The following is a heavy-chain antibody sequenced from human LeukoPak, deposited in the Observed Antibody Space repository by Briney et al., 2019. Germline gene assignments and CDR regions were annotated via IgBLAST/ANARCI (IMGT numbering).Heavy chain of an antibody. CDR1: GFTFSSYW. J-gene: IGHJ3*02. CDR3: ARDNDYGDYVWGAFDI. CDR2: IKQDGSEK. D-gene: IGHD4-17*01. Sequence: PGGSLRLSCAASGFTFSSYWMSWVRQAPGKVLEWVADIKQDGSEKYYVDSVKGRFTISRDNAKNSLYLQMNSLRAEDTAVYYCARDNDYGDYVWGAFDIWGQGTMVTVSS. V-gene: IGHV3-7*01.